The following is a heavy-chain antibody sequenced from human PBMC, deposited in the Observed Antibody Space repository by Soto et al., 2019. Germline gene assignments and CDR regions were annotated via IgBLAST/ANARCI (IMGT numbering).Heavy chain of an antibody. CDR3: ARDSPGRYCSSTRCPLLDF. CDR2: ISNSSSTI. D-gene: IGHD2-2*01. CDR1: GFTFSSYS. V-gene: IGHV3-48*02. Sequence: GSLRLSCAAPGFTFSSYSMNWVRQAPGKGLEWVSYISNSSSTIYYADSVKGRFTISRDNAKNSLYLQMNSLRDEDTAVYYCARDSPGRYCSSTRCPLLDFWGQGTTVTVSS. J-gene: IGHJ6*02.